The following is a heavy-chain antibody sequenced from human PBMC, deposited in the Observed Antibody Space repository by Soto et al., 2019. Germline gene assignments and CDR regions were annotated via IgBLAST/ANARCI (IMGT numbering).Heavy chain of an antibody. CDR3: ARVPVLREECSGYDNAFDT. CDR2: IGGSSGST. V-gene: IGHV3-23*01. Sequence: GVSLRLSFAASGFTFRSYSMSWVRQAPGKGLEWVSAIGGSSGSTDYADSVKGRFTISRDNAKNTLYLQINSLRAEDTAVYYCARVPVLREECSGYDNAFDTWGKGRMLTVSS. J-gene: IGHJ3*02. D-gene: IGHD5-12*01. CDR1: GFTFRSYS.